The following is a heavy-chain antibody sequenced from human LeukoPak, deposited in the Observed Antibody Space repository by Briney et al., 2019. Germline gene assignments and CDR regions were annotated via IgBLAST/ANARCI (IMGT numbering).Heavy chain of an antibody. J-gene: IGHJ5*02. Sequence: SETLSLTCAVYGGSFSGYYWSWIRQPPGKGLEWIGEINHSGSATYNPSLISRVTISVDTFKNQSSLKLSSVTAAETAVYYCARAVAKSSPRAGTALHWFDRWGQGTLVTVSS. D-gene: IGHD6-13*01. V-gene: IGHV4-34*01. CDR1: GGSFSGYY. CDR3: ARAVAKSSPRAGTALHWFDR. CDR2: INHSGSA.